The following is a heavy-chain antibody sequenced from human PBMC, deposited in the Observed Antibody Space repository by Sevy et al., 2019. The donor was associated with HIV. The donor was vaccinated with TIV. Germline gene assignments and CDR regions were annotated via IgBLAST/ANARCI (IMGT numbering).Heavy chain of an antibody. D-gene: IGHD6-13*01. CDR1: GFTFSSHS. CDR3: ARDTGGIGMDV. J-gene: IGHJ6*02. CDR2: IKQDGSEK. Sequence: GGSLRLSCAASGFTFSSHSMSWVRQAPGKGLEWVANIKQDGSEKYYVDSVKGRFTISRDNAKNSLSLQMNSLRAEDTAVYYCARDTGGIGMDVWGQGTTVTVSS. V-gene: IGHV3-7*01.